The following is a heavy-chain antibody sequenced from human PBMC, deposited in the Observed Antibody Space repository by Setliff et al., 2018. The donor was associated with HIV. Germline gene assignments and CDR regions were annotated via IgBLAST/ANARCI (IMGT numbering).Heavy chain of an antibody. J-gene: IGHJ4*02. CDR2: ISNSSHDI. D-gene: IGHD2-15*01. CDR1: GTDLSVGY. CDR3: ARWSGRTGGY. V-gene: IGHV3-11*03. Sequence: GGSLRLSCAASGTDLSVGYMSWIRQAPGMRPEWVSYISNSSHDISYLDSVKGRFTISRDNAKNSLYLQMNNLRADNTAVYYCARWSGRTGGYWGQGTLVTVSS.